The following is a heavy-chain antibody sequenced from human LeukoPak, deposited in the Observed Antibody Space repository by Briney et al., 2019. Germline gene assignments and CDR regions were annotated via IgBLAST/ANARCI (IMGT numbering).Heavy chain of an antibody. CDR2: IYYSGST. J-gene: IGHJ4*02. D-gene: IGHD3-22*01. Sequence: SETLPLTCTVSGGSISSTSYNWGWIRQPPGKGLEWIGSIYYSGSTFYNPSLKSRVTISINTSKNQFSLKLSSVTAADTAVYYCASRPYYDSSGYYFYWGQGTLVTVSS. CDR3: ASRPYYDSSGYYFY. V-gene: IGHV4-39*01. CDR1: GGSISSTSYN.